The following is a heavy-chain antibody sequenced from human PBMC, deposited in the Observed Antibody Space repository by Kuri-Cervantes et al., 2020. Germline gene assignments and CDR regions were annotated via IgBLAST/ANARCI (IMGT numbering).Heavy chain of an antibody. CDR1: GFTFSSYA. D-gene: IGHD3-10*01. V-gene: IGHV3-23*01. J-gene: IGHJ4*02. CDR3: AGGFPNYYGSGSYYHY. CDR2: ISGSGGST. Sequence: GESLKISCAASGFTFSSYAMSWVRQASGKGLEWVSAISGSGGSTYYADPVKGRFTISRDNSKNTLYLQMNSLRAEDTAVYYCAGGFPNYYGSGSYYHYWGQGTLVTVSS.